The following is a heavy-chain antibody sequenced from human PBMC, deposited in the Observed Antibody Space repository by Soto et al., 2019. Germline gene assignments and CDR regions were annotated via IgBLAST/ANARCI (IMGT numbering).Heavy chain of an antibody. Sequence: SETLSLTCTVSGGSDNNNDYYWSWIRQPPGKGLEWIGNMHYSGSTGYNPSLRSRVSMSVDTSKNHFSLKMNSVTPADTAVYYFARDSGSGSLWGQGTLVTVSS. CDR3: ARDSGSGSL. J-gene: IGHJ1*01. CDR2: MHYSGST. V-gene: IGHV4-30-4*01. D-gene: IGHD1-26*01. CDR1: GGSDNNNDYY.